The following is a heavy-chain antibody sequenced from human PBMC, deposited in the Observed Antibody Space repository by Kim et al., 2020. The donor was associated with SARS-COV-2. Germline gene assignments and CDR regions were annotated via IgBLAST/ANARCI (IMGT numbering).Heavy chain of an antibody. J-gene: IGHJ5*02. Sequence: ASVKVSCKASGYTFTGYYMHWVRQAPGQGLEWMGWINPNSGGTNYAQKFQGRVTMTRDTSISTAYMELSRLRSDDTAVYYCARDDRERAAITIFGVVVNNWFDPWGQGTLVTVSS. D-gene: IGHD3-3*01. CDR1: GYTFTGYY. CDR3: ARDDRERAAITIFGVVVNNWFDP. CDR2: INPNSGGT. V-gene: IGHV1-2*02.